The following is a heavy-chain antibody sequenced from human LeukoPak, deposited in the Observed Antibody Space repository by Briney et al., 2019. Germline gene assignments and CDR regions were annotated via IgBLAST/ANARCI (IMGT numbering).Heavy chain of an antibody. CDR2: ISPTYDI. CDR1: GCIFSSFA. V-gene: IGHV3-48*02. Sequence: GGSLRLSCAASGCIFSSFAMNWVRQPPGKGLEWVSYISPTYDIYYSDSVRGRFTISRDNAKNSLYLQMNSLRDGVTAVYYCARDHNWGFDYWGQGTLVAVSS. J-gene: IGHJ4*02. D-gene: IGHD7-27*01. CDR3: ARDHNWGFDY.